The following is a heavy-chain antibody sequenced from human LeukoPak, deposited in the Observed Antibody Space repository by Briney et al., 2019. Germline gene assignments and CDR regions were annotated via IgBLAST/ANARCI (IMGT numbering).Heavy chain of an antibody. Sequence: GGSLRLSCAASGFTFSSYWMSWVRQAPGRGLEWVANIKQDGSEKYYVDSVKGRFTISRDNAKNSLYLQMNSLRADDTAVYYCARALGSCWYGDYYYYGMDVWGQGTTVTVSS. CDR2: IKQDGSEK. D-gene: IGHD6-19*01. V-gene: IGHV3-7*01. CDR1: GFTFSSYW. CDR3: ARALGSCWYGDYYYYGMDV. J-gene: IGHJ6*02.